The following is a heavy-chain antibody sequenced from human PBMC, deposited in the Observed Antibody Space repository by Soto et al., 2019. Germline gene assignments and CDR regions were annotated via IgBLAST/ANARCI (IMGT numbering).Heavy chain of an antibody. CDR2: FIPLHNTS. J-gene: IGHJ6*02. D-gene: IGHD1-1*01. V-gene: IGHV1-69*16. Sequence: QVHLLQSGAEVKKPGSSLKVSCKVSGGAFTNYSLHWVRHSPGQGLEWLGGFIPLHNTSNYSEKFVGRLSVTTDISSSTVYMHLSGLTSGDTATYSCASWSAWNPLYYPGMDVWGQGTTVTVSS. CDR3: ASWSAWNPLYYPGMDV. CDR1: GGAFTNYS.